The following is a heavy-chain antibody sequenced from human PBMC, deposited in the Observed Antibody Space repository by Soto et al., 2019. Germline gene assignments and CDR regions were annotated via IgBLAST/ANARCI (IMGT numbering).Heavy chain of an antibody. Sequence: QLQLQESGPGLVKPSETLSLTCTVPGGSISNSSYYWGWIRQPPGKGLEWIGSIYYSGNTYYNPSLKSRVTISVDTSTNQFSLKLTSLTAADTAVYYCARHRWGRSKVGGIQFGAFDIWGQGTMVTVSS. J-gene: IGHJ3*02. D-gene: IGHD1-26*01. CDR1: GGSISNSSYY. CDR2: IYYSGNT. V-gene: IGHV4-39*01. CDR3: ARHRWGRSKVGGIQFGAFDI.